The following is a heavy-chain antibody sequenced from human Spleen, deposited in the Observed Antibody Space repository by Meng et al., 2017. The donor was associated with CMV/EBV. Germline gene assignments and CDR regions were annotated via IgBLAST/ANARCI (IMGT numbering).Heavy chain of an antibody. V-gene: IGHV1-18*01. J-gene: IGHJ6*02. CDR1: GYTFTSYG. D-gene: IGHD3-16*01. CDR3: ARGGPGEYYSGMDV. Sequence: ASVKVSCKASGYTFTSYGMSWVRQAPGQGLERMGWISTYNGNRNYAQKFQGRVTMTTDTSTSTAYMELRSLRSDDTAVYYCARGGPGEYYSGMDVWGQGTTVTVSS. CDR2: ISTYNGNR.